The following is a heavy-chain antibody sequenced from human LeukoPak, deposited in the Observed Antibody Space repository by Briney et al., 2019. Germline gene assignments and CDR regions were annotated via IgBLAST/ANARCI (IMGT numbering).Heavy chain of an antibody. CDR2: IYYSGST. J-gene: IGHJ4*02. CDR1: GGSISNNNYY. D-gene: IGHD6-19*01. V-gene: IGHV4-39*01. Sequence: SETLSLTCTVSGGSISNNNYYWGWIRQPPGKGLEWIGSIYYSGSTYYNPSLEGRVTISVDTSKNQFSLKLGSVTAADTAVYYCAKHSIAVAGVHLFGNWGQGTLVTVSS. CDR3: AKHSIAVAGVHLFGN.